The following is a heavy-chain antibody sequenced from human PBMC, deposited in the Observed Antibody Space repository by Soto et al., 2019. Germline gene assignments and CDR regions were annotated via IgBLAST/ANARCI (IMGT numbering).Heavy chain of an antibody. CDR2: INHSGST. D-gene: IGHD6-13*01. V-gene: IGHV4-34*01. CDR1: GGSFSGYY. CDR3: ARVERSSSIDY. Sequence: QVQLQQWGAGLLKPSETLSLTCAVYGGSFSGYYWSWIRQPPGKGLEWIGEINHSGSTNYNPSLKSRVTISVDTSKNQFSLKLSSVTAADTAVYSCARVERSSSIDYWGQGTLVTVSS. J-gene: IGHJ4*02.